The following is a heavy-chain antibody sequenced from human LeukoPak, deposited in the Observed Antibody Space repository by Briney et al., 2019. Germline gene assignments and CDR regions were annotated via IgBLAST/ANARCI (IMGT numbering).Heavy chain of an antibody. J-gene: IGHJ4*02. D-gene: IGHD3-22*01. V-gene: IGHV3-48*02. Sequence: GGSLRLSCAASGFTFSIYNMVWVRQAPGKGLEWVAYISGDNYSVSYGDSVRGRFTVSRDNGKNSLYLQMTSLTDGDTAVYYCARGAAYDTLGYWGQGTLLIVSS. CDR3: ARGAAYDTLGY. CDR2: ISGDNYSV. CDR1: GFTFSIYN.